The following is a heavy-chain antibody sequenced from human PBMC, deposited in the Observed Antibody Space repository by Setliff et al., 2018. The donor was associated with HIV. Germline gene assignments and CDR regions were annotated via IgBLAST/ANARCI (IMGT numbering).Heavy chain of an antibody. V-gene: IGHV4-4*09. Sequence: SETLSLTCTVSGGSISTSYWNWIRQPPGKGLEWIAYIYISGTTNYNPSLKSRVTISLDTSRNQLSLKLGSVTAADTAMYYCAREHCSGGSCNGFDIWGQGTMVTV. CDR2: IYISGTT. CDR1: GGSISTSY. CDR3: AREHCSGGSCNGFDI. D-gene: IGHD2-15*01. J-gene: IGHJ3*02.